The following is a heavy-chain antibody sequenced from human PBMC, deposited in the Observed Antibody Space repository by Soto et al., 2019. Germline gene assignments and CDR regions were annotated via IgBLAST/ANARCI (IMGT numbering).Heavy chain of an antibody. D-gene: IGHD3-22*01. Sequence: GGSLRLSCAASGFTFSGYEVNWVRQAPGKGLEWVSYISTSGYTVYYADSVTGRFTISRDNAKNSLYLQMNSLRAEDTAVYYCARDRRDYYDTSGHHRVDYWGQGTLVTVSS. CDR3: ARDRRDYYDTSGHHRVDY. CDR1: GFTFSGYE. CDR2: ISTSGYTV. V-gene: IGHV3-48*03. J-gene: IGHJ4*02.